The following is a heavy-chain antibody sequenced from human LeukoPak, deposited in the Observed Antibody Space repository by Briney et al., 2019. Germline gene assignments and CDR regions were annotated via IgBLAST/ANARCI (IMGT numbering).Heavy chain of an antibody. D-gene: IGHD5-18*01. V-gene: IGHV4-38-2*02. CDR1: GYSTSSGYY. J-gene: IGHJ4*02. CDR3: ARDTAMAFDY. CDR2: IYHSGST. Sequence: SETLSLTCTVSGYSTSSGYYWGWIRQPPGKGLEWIGSIYHSGSTYYNPSLKSRVTISVDTSKNQFSLKLSSVTAADTAVYYCARDTAMAFDYWGQGTLVTVSS.